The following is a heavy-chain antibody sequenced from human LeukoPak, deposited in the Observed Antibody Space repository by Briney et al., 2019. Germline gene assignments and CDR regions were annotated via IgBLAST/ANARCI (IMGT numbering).Heavy chain of an antibody. D-gene: IGHD1-26*01. CDR1: GGTFSSYA. V-gene: IGHV1-69*04. CDR3: ARGSIVGAQGISGYMDV. J-gene: IGHJ6*03. CDR2: IIPILGIA. Sequence: SVKVSCKASGGTFSSYAISWVRQAPGQGLEWMGRIIPILGIANYAQKFQGRVTITADKSTSTAYMELSSLRSEDTAVYYCARGSIVGAQGISGYMDVWGKGTTVTVSS.